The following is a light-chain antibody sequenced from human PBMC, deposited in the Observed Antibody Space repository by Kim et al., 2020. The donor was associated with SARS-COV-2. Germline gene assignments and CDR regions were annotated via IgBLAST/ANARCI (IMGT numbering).Light chain of an antibody. CDR1: NSTIRSNN. Sequence: GQRVTISCSGSNSTIRSNNVFWYQQFPGTAPTLRIYTGNTRPSGVPDRFSGSRSGTSASLAISGLRSEDEADYYCAAWDDSLSGPVFGGGTQLTVL. J-gene: IGLJ3*02. CDR3: AAWDDSLSGPV. V-gene: IGLV1-47*01. CDR2: TGN.